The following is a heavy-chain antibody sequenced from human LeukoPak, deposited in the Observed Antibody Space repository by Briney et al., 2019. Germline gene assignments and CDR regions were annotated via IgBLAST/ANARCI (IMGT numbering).Heavy chain of an antibody. CDR3: ARFVVVPAAMGSSYYYYGMDV. Sequence: MTSETLSLTCTVSGGSISSYYWSWIRQPPGKGLEWIGYIYYSGTTNYNPSLKSRVTISVDTSKNQFSLKLSSVTAADTAVYYCARFVVVPAAMGSSYYYYGMDVWGQGTTVTVSS. V-gene: IGHV4-59*12. CDR1: GGSISSYY. J-gene: IGHJ6*02. CDR2: IYYSGTT. D-gene: IGHD2-2*01.